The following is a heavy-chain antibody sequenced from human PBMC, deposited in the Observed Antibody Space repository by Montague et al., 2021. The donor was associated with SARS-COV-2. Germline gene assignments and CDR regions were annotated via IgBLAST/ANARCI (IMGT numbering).Heavy chain of an antibody. V-gene: IGHV4-59*12. CDR1: GGSISGYF. CDR3: ASLTLGYCSSTSCYSDWFDP. CDR2: IYYSGTT. D-gene: IGHD2-2*02. Sequence: SETRSLTCTVSGGSISGYFWSWIRQSPGKGLEWIGYIYYSGTTKYNPALKSRVAISLETSKNQFSLKLSSVTAADTAVYYCASLTLGYCSSTSCYSDWFDPWGQGTLVTVSS. J-gene: IGHJ5*02.